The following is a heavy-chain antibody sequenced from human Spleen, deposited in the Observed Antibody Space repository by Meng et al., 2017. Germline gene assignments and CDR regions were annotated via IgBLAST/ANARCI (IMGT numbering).Heavy chain of an antibody. J-gene: IGHJ4*02. CDR3: ARVYGDYVLDY. D-gene: IGHD4-17*01. Sequence: VQLVQSGAEVDKPGDSVKVSCKASGYTFTGYNLTWARQAPGQGLEWMGRINPNSGATNYAQKFQGRVTMTRDTSISTGYIYLGRLRPDDTAVYYCARVYGDYVLDYWGQGTLVTVSS. V-gene: IGHV1-2*06. CDR1: GYTFTGYN. CDR2: INPNSGAT.